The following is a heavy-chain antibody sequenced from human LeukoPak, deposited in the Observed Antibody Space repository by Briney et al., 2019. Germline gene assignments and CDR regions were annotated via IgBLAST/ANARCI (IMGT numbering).Heavy chain of an antibody. CDR1: GGSFSGYY. D-gene: IGHD3-10*01. J-gene: IGHJ5*02. Sequence: SETLSLTCAVFGGSFSGYYLSWIRQPAGKGLEWIGRIYTSGSTNYNPSLKSRVTMSVDTSKNQFSLKLSSVTAADTALYYCARDQLLWFGELPGVWFDPWGQGTLVTVSS. CDR3: ARDQLLWFGELPGVWFDP. CDR2: IYTSGST. V-gene: IGHV4-4*07.